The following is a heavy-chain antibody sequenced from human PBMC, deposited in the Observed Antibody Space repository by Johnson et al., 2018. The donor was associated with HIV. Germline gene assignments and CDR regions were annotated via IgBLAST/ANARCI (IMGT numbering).Heavy chain of an antibody. V-gene: IGHV3-30*04. D-gene: IGHD6-6*01. J-gene: IGHJ3*02. CDR2: ISYDGGNK. CDR1: GFTFSSYA. Sequence: QVLLVESGGGVVQPGRSLRLSCAASGFTFSSYAMHWVRQAPGKGLEWVAVISYDGGNKYYADSVKGRFTISRDNSKNTLYLQMNSLRAEDTAVYYCAKGPNGQLDDAFHIWGQGTMVTVSS. CDR3: AKGPNGQLDDAFHI.